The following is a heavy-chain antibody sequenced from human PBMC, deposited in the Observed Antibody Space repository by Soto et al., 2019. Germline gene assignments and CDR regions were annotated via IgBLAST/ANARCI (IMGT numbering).Heavy chain of an antibody. CDR3: AGGQDSAKVGY. CDR2: INHSGST. V-gene: IGHV4-34*01. J-gene: IGHJ4*02. D-gene: IGHD5-18*01. CDR1: GGSFSGYY. Sequence: SETLSLTCAVYGGSFSGYYWSWIRQPPGKGLEWIGEINHSGSTNYNPSLKSRVTISVDTSKNQFSLKLSSVTAADTAVYYCAGGQDSAKVGYWGQGTLVTVSS.